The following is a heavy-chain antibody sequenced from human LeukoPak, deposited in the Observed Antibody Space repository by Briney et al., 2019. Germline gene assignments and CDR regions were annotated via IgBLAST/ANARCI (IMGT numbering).Heavy chain of an antibody. CDR2: ISSSSSTI. CDR3: ARDGSLRKGFDP. Sequence: GGSLRLSCAGSGFIFNTYAMSWVRQAPGKGLEWVSYISSSSSTIYYADSVKGRFTISRDNAKNSLYLQMNSLRAEDTAVYYCARDGSLRKGFDPWGQGTLVTVSS. V-gene: IGHV3-48*01. CDR1: GFIFNTYA. D-gene: IGHD4-17*01. J-gene: IGHJ5*02.